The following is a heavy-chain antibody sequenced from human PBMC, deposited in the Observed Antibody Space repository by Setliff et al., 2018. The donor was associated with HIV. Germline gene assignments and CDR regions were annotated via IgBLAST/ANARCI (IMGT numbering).Heavy chain of an antibody. V-gene: IGHV4-59*11. J-gene: IGHJ4*02. CDR1: GGSIGSHY. CDR2: TYSSGSA. CDR3: MRGRSITIFGVAYFDF. Sequence: PSETLSLTCTVSGGSIGSHYWSWIRQPPGKGLEWIGYTYSSGSANYNPSLRSRVTISVDTSKNQFSLKLSSMTAADTAVYYCMRGRSITIFGVAYFDFWGQGTQVTVSS. D-gene: IGHD3-3*01.